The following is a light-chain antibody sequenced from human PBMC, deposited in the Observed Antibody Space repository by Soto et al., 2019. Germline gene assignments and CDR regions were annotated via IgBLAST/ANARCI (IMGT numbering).Light chain of an antibody. Sequence: EIVLTQSPGTLSLSPVERATLSCRASQSVSSSYLAWYQHKPGQAPRLLIYGASTRATGIPDRFSGSGSGTDFTLTIARLEPGDFAVYYCQQYGNSPQTFGQGTKVDI. CDR3: QQYGNSPQT. V-gene: IGKV3-20*01. CDR2: GAS. CDR1: QSVSSSY. J-gene: IGKJ1*01.